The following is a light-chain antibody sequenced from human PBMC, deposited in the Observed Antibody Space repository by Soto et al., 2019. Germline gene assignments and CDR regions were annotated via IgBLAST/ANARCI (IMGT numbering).Light chain of an antibody. Sequence: DIQMTQSPSSLSASVGDRVTITCWASQSITTYLNWYRQKPGKAPKLLIYAASSLQSGVPSRFSGSGSETEFTLSISSLQPEDFATYFCQQIYSAPLTFGGGTKVDIK. CDR2: AAS. CDR3: QQIYSAPLT. V-gene: IGKV1-39*01. J-gene: IGKJ4*01. CDR1: QSITTY.